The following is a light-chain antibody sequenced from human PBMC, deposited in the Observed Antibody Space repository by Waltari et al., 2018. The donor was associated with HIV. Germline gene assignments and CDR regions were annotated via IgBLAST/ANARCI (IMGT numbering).Light chain of an antibody. V-gene: IGLV2-23*02. CDR3: CAYAGSTTYVI. CDR1: SSDVGGYNL. Sequence: QSALTQPASVSGSPGQSIPISCTGTSSDVGGYNLVSWYQQHPGKAPKLMIYEVSKRPSGVSNRFSGSKSGNTASLTISGLQAEDEADYYCCAYAGSTTYVIFGGGTKLTVL. J-gene: IGLJ2*01. CDR2: EVS.